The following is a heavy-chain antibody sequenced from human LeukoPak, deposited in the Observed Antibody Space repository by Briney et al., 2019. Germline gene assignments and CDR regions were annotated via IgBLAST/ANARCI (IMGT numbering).Heavy chain of an antibody. D-gene: IGHD1-14*01. CDR3: ARDSPNRRFFQH. J-gene: IGHJ1*01. CDR1: GYTFTDYY. CDR2: INPNSGGT. Sequence: ASVKVSCKASGYTFTDYYIHWVRQAPGQGLEWMGWINPNSGGTNYAQKFQGWVTMTRDTSINTAYMELTRLTSDDTAVYFCARDSPNRRFFQHWGQGTLVIVSS. V-gene: IGHV1-2*04.